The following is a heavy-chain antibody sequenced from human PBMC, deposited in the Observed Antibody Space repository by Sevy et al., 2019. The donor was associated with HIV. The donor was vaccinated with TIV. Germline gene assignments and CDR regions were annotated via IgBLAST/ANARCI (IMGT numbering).Heavy chain of an antibody. V-gene: IGHV3-23*01. D-gene: IGHD3-10*01. Sequence: GGSLRLSCAASGFTFSSYAMSWVRQAPGKGLEWVSAISGSGGSTYYADSVKGRFTISRDNSKNTRYLQMNSLRAEDTAVYYCAKEQLTMVRGVIIRGAFDIWGQGTMVTVSS. CDR2: ISGSGGST. J-gene: IGHJ3*02. CDR1: GFTFSSYA. CDR3: AKEQLTMVRGVIIRGAFDI.